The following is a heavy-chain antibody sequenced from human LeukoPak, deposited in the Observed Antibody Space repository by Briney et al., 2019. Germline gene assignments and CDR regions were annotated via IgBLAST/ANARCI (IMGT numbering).Heavy chain of an antibody. CDR1: GYTLNELS. Sequence: ASVKVSCKASGYTLNELSIHWARQAPGKGLEWMGGFDPEDGETIYAQKFRGRLTMTEDTSTDTAYMELSRLRSDDTAVYYCARDLDYYGSGSFFNIWGQGTMVTVSS. CDR3: ARDLDYYGSGSFFNI. J-gene: IGHJ3*02. D-gene: IGHD3-10*01. V-gene: IGHV1-24*01. CDR2: FDPEDGET.